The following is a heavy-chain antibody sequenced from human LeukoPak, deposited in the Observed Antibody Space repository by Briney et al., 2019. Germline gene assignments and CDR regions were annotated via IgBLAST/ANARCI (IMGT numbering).Heavy chain of an antibody. CDR2: ISSSSSYI. D-gene: IGHD2-2*01. Sequence: GGSLRLSCAASGFTFSSYSMNWVRQAPGKGLEWVSSISSSSSYIYYADSVKGRFTISRDNAKNSLYLQMNSLRAEDTAVYYCARDFRYCSSTSCRIFDYWGQGTLVTVSS. CDR1: GFTFSSYS. J-gene: IGHJ4*02. V-gene: IGHV3-21*04. CDR3: ARDFRYCSSTSCRIFDY.